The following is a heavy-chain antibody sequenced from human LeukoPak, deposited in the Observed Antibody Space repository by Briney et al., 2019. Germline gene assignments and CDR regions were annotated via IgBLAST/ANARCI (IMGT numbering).Heavy chain of an antibody. CDR1: GGSISRYY. V-gene: IGHV4-59*01. D-gene: IGHD3-22*01. CDR3: ARDGYSDSSGYDYPPSV. Sequence: PSETLSLTCTVSGGSISRYYWSWLRQPPGKGLEWIGYMSYSGSSNYNPSLRSRVTISVDASKKQFSLKLSSVTAADTAVYYCARDGYSDSSGYDYPPSVWGQGTLVTVSS. J-gene: IGHJ4*02. CDR2: MSYSGSS.